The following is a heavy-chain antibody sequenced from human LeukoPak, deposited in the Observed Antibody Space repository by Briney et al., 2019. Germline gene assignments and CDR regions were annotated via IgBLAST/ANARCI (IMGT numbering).Heavy chain of an antibody. CDR1: GFTSSSYA. J-gene: IGHJ4*02. CDR3: ACYSSGWYRSGYDY. Sequence: GGSLRLSCAASGFTSSSYAMSWVRQAPGKGLEWVSAISGSGGSTYYADSVKGRFTISRDNSKNTLYLQMNSLRAEDTAVYYCACYSSGWYRSGYDYWGQGTLVTVSS. CDR2: ISGSGGST. D-gene: IGHD6-19*01. V-gene: IGHV3-23*01.